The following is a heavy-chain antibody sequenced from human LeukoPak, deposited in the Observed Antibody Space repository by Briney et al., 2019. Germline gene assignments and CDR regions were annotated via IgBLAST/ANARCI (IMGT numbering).Heavy chain of an antibody. CDR2: ISGSSHDI. J-gene: IGHJ4*02. CDR3: VRWAREADN. D-gene: IGHD2-15*01. Sequence: GRSLRLSCAASGFTFSDYYMNWIRQTPGKGLEWLSYISGSSHDINYADSVKGRFTVSRDNVKNSLYLEMNSLRVEDTAVYYCVRWAREADNWGRGTQVTVSS. CDR1: GFTFSDYY. V-gene: IGHV3-11*03.